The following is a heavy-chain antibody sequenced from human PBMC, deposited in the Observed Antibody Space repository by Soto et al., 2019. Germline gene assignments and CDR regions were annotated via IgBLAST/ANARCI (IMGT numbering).Heavy chain of an antibody. J-gene: IGHJ5*02. Sequence: ASVKVSCKASGYTFTGYYMHWVRQAPGQGLEWMGWINPNSGGTNYAQKFQGWVTMTRDTSISTAYMELSRLRSDDTAVYYCARGNIEDIVVVPAAGDWFDPWGQGTLVTVSS. CDR2: INPNSGGT. D-gene: IGHD2-2*01. V-gene: IGHV1-2*04. CDR1: GYTFTGYY. CDR3: ARGNIEDIVVVPAAGDWFDP.